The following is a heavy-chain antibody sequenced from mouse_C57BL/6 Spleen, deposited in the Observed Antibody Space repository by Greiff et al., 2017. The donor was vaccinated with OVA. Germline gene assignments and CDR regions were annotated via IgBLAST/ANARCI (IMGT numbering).Heavy chain of an antibody. CDR3: ARVGGYHYAMDY. D-gene: IGHD2-2*01. Sequence: QVQLKQPGAELVKPGASVKLSCKASGYTFTSYWMHWVKQRPGQGLEWIGMIHPNSGSTNYNEKFKSKATLTVDKSSSTAYMQLSSLTSEDSAVYYCARVGGYHYAMDYWGQGTSVTVSS. J-gene: IGHJ4*01. CDR2: IHPNSGST. V-gene: IGHV1-64*01. CDR1: GYTFTSYW.